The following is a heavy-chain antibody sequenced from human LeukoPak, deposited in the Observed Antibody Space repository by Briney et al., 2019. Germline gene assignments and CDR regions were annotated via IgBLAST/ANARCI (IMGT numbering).Heavy chain of an antibody. D-gene: IGHD6-25*01. Sequence: PSETLSLTCTVSGGSISSGSYYWGWIRQPPGKGLEWIGSIYYSGSTYYNPSLKSRVTISVDTSKNQFSLKLSSVTAADTAVYYCASRLSDDAFDIWGQGTMVTASS. CDR2: IYYSGST. J-gene: IGHJ3*02. CDR1: GGSISSGSYY. CDR3: ASRLSDDAFDI. V-gene: IGHV4-39*07.